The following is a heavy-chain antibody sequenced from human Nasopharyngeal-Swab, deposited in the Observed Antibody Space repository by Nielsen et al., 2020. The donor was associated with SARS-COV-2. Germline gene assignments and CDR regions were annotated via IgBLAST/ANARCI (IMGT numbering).Heavy chain of an antibody. V-gene: IGHV4-39*01. CDR2: IYYSGST. D-gene: IGHD3-10*01. J-gene: IGHJ3*02. Sequence: WIRQPPGKGLEWIGSIYYSGSTYYNPSLKSRVTISVDTSKNQLSLKLSSVTAADTAVYYCAGRPPGIGPRAFDIWGQGTMVTVSS. CDR3: AGRPPGIGPRAFDI.